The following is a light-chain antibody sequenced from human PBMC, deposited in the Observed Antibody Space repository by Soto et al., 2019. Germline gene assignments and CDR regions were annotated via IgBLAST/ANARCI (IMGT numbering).Light chain of an antibody. J-gene: IGLJ2*01. V-gene: IGLV2-8*01. CDR1: SSDVGGYDY. CDR2: EVS. CDR3: SAFAASNTLI. Sequence: QSALTQPPSASGSPGQSVTISCTGTSSDVGGYDYVSWYQQHPGKAPTLMIYEVSRRPSGVPDRFSGSKSGNTASLTVSGLQGEDEADYYCSAFAASNTLIFGGGTKRTV.